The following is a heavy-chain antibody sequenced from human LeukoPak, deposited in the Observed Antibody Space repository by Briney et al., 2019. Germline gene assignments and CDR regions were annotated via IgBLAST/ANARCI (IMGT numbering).Heavy chain of an antibody. CDR1: GYTRTELS. CDR3: ATPGYSLSRESSGNFDY. Sequence: GASVKVSGKVSGYTRTELSMHWVRQAPGNGLECLGGFDLVVGETIYAQKFQGRVTMTEDTSTDTAYMDLSTLRSEDTAVYHCATPGYSLSRESSGNFDYWGQGTLVTVSS. CDR2: FDLVVGET. D-gene: IGHD6-19*01. V-gene: IGHV1-24*01. J-gene: IGHJ4*02.